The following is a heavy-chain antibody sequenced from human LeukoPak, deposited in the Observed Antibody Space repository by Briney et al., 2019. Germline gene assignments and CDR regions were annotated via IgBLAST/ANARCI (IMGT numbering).Heavy chain of an antibody. CDR2: IYPGDSDT. V-gene: IGHV5-51*01. CDR1: GYSFTSYW. D-gene: IGHD2-15*01. J-gene: IGHJ4*02. Sequence: KSGESLKISCKGSGYSFTSYWIGWVRQMPGKGLEWMGIIYPGDSDTRYSPSFQGQVTISAGKSISTAYLQWSSLKASDTAMYYCARHGSWPPPHHYFDYWGQGTLVTVSS. CDR3: ARHGSWPPPHHYFDY.